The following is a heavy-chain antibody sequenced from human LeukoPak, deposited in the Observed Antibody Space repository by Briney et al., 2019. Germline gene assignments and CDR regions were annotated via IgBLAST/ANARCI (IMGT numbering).Heavy chain of an antibody. CDR3: ASFIVGATDMNWYFDL. D-gene: IGHD1-26*01. J-gene: IGHJ2*01. CDR1: GGSISSGDYY. Sequence: SQTLSLTCTVSGGSISSGDYYWSWIRQPPGKGLEWIGYIYYSGSTYYNPSLKSRVTISVDTSKNQFSLKLSSVTAADTAVYYCASFIVGATDMNWYFDLWGRGTLVTVSS. CDR2: IYYSGST. V-gene: IGHV4-30-4*01.